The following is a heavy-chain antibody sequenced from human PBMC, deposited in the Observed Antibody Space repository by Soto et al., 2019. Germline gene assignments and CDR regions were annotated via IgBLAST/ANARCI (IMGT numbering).Heavy chain of an antibody. D-gene: IGHD2-15*01. V-gene: IGHV4-4*02. CDR2: IYHTGTT. Sequence: QLRESGPGLVKPSGTLSLTCFVSGASISSTYWWSWVRQTPGKRLEWIGQIYHTGTTSYNPSLKNRVTISLDTSNNQFALRLTTMTAADTAVYYCATLPPRIVVVMTDLPTWGQGNLVTVSS. CDR1: GASISSTYW. CDR3: ATLPPRIVVVMTDLPT. J-gene: IGHJ5*02.